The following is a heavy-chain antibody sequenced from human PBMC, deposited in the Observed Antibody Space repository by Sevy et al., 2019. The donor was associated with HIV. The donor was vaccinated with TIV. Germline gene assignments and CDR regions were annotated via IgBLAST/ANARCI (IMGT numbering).Heavy chain of an antibody. Sequence: GGSRRLSCAASGFTFSSYEMNWVRQAPGKGLEWVSYISSSGSTIYYADSVKGRFTISRDNAKNSLYLQMNSLRAEDTAVYYCATKTYSSGWYFDYWGQGTLVTVSS. V-gene: IGHV3-48*03. CDR1: GFTFSSYE. CDR3: ATKTYSSGWYFDY. D-gene: IGHD6-19*01. CDR2: ISSSGSTI. J-gene: IGHJ4*02.